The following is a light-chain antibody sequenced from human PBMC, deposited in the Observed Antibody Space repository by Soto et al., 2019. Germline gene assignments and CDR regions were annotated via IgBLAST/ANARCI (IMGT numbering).Light chain of an antibody. Sequence: QSVLTQPASVSGSPGQSITISCTGTSSDIGGHNSVAWYQHNPGKAPKLMIYDVSNRPSGVSSPFSGSRSGNTASLSLSGLQAEDQADYYLSSYTSSSTLVFGTGTKVTVL. CDR1: SSDIGGHNS. CDR3: SSYTSSSTLV. V-gene: IGLV2-14*01. J-gene: IGLJ1*01. CDR2: DVS.